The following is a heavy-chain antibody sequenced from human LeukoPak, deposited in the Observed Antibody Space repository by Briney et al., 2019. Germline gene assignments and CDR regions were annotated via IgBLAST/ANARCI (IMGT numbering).Heavy chain of an antibody. J-gene: IGHJ6*03. Sequence: GGSLRLSCAASGFTFSSYAMSWVRQAPGKGLEWVSSISSSSYIYYADSVKGRFTISRDNAKNSLYLQMNSLRAEDTAVYYCARDNSYDFWSGSPYYYYYMDVWGKGTTVTVSS. V-gene: IGHV3-21*01. D-gene: IGHD3-3*01. CDR1: GFTFSSYA. CDR3: ARDNSYDFWSGSPYYYYYMDV. CDR2: ISSSSYI.